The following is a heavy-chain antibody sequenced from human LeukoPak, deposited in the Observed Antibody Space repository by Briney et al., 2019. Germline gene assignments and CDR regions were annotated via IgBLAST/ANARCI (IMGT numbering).Heavy chain of an antibody. CDR1: GYTITGYY. D-gene: IGHD3-22*01. CDR3: ARVKTTYDSSGYYFVY. Sequence: ASVKVSCKASGYTITGYYMHWVRQAPGQGLEWMGWINPNSGGTNYAQKFQGRVTMTRDTSISTAYMEMSRLRSDDTDVYYCARVKTTYDSSGYYFVYWGQGTLVTVSS. J-gene: IGHJ4*02. CDR2: INPNSGGT. V-gene: IGHV1-2*02.